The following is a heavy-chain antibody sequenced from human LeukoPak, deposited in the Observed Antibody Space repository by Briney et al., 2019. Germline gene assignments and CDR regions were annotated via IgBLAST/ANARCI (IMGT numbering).Heavy chain of an antibody. CDR2: IYTSGST. J-gene: IGHJ5*02. D-gene: IGHD6-6*01. V-gene: IGHV4-4*08. CDR3: ARYSSSGYWFDP. Sequence: SETLSLTCTVSGGSISSYYWSWIRQPPGKGLEWIGRIYTSGSTNYNPSLKSRVTISVDTSKNQFSLKLSSVTAADTAVYYCARYSSSGYWFDPWGQGTLVTVSS. CDR1: GGSISSYY.